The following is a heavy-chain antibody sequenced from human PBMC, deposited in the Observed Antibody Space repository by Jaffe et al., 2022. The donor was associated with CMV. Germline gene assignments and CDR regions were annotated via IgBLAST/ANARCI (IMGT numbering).Heavy chain of an antibody. CDR2: ISVYNGDT. D-gene: IGHD4-17*01. CDR3: ARGPAGLRFGGNWFDP. V-gene: IGHV1-18*04. CDR1: GYTFTNYG. Sequence: QVQLVQSGTEVKRPGASVKVSCKASGYTFTNYGITWVRQAPGQGLEWMGWISVYNGDTNFAQKVQGRVTMTTDTSTSTAYMELRSLRSDDTAVYYCARGPAGLRFGGNWFDPWGQGTLVTVSS. J-gene: IGHJ5*02.